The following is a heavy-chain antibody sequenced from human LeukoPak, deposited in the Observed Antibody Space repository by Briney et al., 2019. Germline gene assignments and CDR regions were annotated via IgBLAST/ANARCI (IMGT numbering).Heavy chain of an antibody. V-gene: IGHV3-11*01. CDR2: ISSSGSTM. J-gene: IGHJ6*02. CDR3: ARAGYCSSTSCYYPYGMDV. D-gene: IGHD2-2*01. CDR1: GFTFSDYY. Sequence: GGSLRLSCAASGFTFSDYYMSWIRQAPGKGLEWVSYISSSGSTMYYADSVKGRFTISRDNAKNSLYLQMNSLRAEDTAVYYCARAGYCSSTSCYYPYGMDVWGQGTTVTVSS.